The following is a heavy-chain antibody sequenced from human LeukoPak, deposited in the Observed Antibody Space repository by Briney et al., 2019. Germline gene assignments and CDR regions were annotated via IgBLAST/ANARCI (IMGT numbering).Heavy chain of an antibody. V-gene: IGHV3-21*01. J-gene: IGHJ6*03. CDR1: GFTLKTYS. Sequence: GGSLRLSCAASGFTLKTYSMNWVRQAPGKGLQWVSSISSSSSYIYYADSVKGRFTISRDNAKNSLYLQMNSLRAEDTAVYYCARAYSETYGLGYYYMDVWGKGTTVTISS. CDR2: ISSSSSYI. D-gene: IGHD1-26*01. CDR3: ARAYSETYGLGYYYMDV.